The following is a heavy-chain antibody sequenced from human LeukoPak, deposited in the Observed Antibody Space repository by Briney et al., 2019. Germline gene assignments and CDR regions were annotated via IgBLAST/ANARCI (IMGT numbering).Heavy chain of an antibody. CDR1: GGSISSYY. CDR2: IYTSGST. J-gene: IGHJ6*03. D-gene: IGHD2-2*01. V-gene: IGHV4-4*07. CDR3: ARETVAPYCSSTSCYYYYMDV. Sequence: SETLSLTCTVSGGSISSYYWSWIRQPAGKGLEWIGRIYTSGSTNYNPSLKSRVTMSVDTSKNQFSLKLSSVTAAATAVYYCARETVAPYCSSTSCYYYYMDVWGKGTTVTVSS.